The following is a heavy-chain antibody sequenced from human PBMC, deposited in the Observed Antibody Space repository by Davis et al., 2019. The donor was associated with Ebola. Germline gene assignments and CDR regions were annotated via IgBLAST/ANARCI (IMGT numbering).Heavy chain of an antibody. CDR3: VRDPAIGKPLSTFDV. CDR2: IWYDGSRE. J-gene: IGHJ3*01. Sequence: PGGSLRLSCAASGFSFNTYGMHWVRQAPGKGLEWLAVIWYDGSREFLADSMKGRFTISRDNFRNTLFLQMNSLRVEDTAVYYCVRDPAIGKPLSTFDVWGLGTTVTVAS. CDR1: GFSFNTYG. V-gene: IGHV3-33*01. D-gene: IGHD1-14*01.